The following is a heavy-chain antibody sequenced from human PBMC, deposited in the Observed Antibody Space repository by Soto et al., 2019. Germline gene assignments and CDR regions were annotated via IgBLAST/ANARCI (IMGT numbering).Heavy chain of an antibody. J-gene: IGHJ4*02. Sequence: LRLSFAASGXTFSDYYMSWIRQAPGKGLEWVSYISSSSSYTNYADSVKGRFTISRDNAKNSLYLQMNSLRAEDTAVYYCARVLYDFWSGYLSPCDYWGQGTLVTVSS. CDR1: GXTFSDYY. V-gene: IGHV3-11*06. CDR3: ARVLYDFWSGYLSPCDY. CDR2: ISSSSSYT. D-gene: IGHD3-3*01.